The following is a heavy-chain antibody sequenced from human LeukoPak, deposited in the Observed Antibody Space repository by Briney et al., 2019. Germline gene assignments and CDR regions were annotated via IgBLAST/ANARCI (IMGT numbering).Heavy chain of an antibody. J-gene: IGHJ4*02. V-gene: IGHV3-21*01. D-gene: IGHD6-19*01. CDR3: ARAIAVAGEDDY. Sequence: GGSPRLSCAASGFTFSSYSMNWVRQAPGKGLEWVSSISSSSSYIYYADSVKGRFTISRDNAKNLMFLQMNSLRADDTAVYYCARAIAVAGEDDYWGQGTLVTVSS. CDR1: GFTFSSYS. CDR2: ISSSSSYI.